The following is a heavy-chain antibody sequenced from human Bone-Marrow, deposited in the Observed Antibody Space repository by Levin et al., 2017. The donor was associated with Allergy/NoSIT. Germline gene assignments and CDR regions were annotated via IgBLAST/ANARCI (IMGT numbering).Heavy chain of an antibody. V-gene: IGHV1-2*02. Sequence: ASVKVSCKASGYTFTDYYIHWVRQAPGQGLEWMGLINPKSGSTDYSQNLQGRVTMTRDTSISTVYMELSSLRSDDTAVYYCATERIGCSATSCYFWFWGQGTMVTVSS. CDR3: ATERIGCSATSCYFWF. D-gene: IGHD2-2*01. CDR1: GYTFTDYY. CDR2: INPKSGST. J-gene: IGHJ3*01.